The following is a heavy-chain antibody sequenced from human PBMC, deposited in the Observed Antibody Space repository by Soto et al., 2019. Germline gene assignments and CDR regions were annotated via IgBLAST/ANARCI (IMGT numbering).Heavy chain of an antibody. CDR2: ISAYNGNT. D-gene: IGHD3-22*01. V-gene: IGHV1-18*04. J-gene: IGHJ5*02. CDR1: GYTFTSYG. Sequence: QVQLVQSGAEVKKPGASVKVSCKASGYTFTSYGISWVRQAPGQGLEWMGWISAYNGNTNYAQKLQGRVTMTTDTSTSTADMELRSLRSDDTAVYYCARERGHDSSGYYSNWFDPWGQGTLVTVSS. CDR3: ARERGHDSSGYYSNWFDP.